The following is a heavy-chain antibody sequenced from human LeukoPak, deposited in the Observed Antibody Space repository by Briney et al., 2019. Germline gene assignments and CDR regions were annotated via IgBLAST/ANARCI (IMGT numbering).Heavy chain of an antibody. CDR3: AKDLRITIIVVVKAPTEFDY. CDR2: ISWNSGSI. V-gene: IGHV3-9*01. Sequence: GGSLRLSCAASGFTFDDYAMHWVRQAPGKGLEWVSGISWNSGSIGYADSVKGRFTISRDSSKNTLYLQMNSLRAEDTAVYYCAKDLRITIIVVVKAPTEFDYWGQGTLVTVSS. D-gene: IGHD3-22*01. J-gene: IGHJ4*02. CDR1: GFTFDDYA.